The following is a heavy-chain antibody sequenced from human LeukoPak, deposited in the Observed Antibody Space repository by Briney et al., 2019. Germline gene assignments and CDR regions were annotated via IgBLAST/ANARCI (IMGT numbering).Heavy chain of an antibody. Sequence: GGSLRLSCAASGFTFSSYWMSWVRQAPGKGLEWVANIKQDGSEKYYVDSVKGRFTISRDNAKNSLYLQMNSLRAEDTAVHYCARDASHYDFWSGATHYYMDVWGKGTTVTVSS. CDR2: IKQDGSEK. J-gene: IGHJ6*03. CDR1: GFTFSSYW. CDR3: ARDASHYDFWSGATHYYMDV. D-gene: IGHD3-3*01. V-gene: IGHV3-7*01.